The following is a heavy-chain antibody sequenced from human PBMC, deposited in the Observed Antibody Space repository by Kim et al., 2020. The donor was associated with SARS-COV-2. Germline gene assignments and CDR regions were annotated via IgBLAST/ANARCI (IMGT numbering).Heavy chain of an antibody. CDR2: INPNSGGT. D-gene: IGHD3-10*01. CDR1: GYTFTGYY. Sequence: ASVKVSCKASGYTFTGYYMHWVRQAPGQGLEWMGRINPNSGGTNYAQKFQGRVTMTRDTSISTAYMELSRLRSDDTAVYYCARSLGYGSRKRGMDIWGQGTTVTVSS. J-gene: IGHJ6*02. CDR3: ARSLGYGSRKRGMDI. V-gene: IGHV1-2*06.